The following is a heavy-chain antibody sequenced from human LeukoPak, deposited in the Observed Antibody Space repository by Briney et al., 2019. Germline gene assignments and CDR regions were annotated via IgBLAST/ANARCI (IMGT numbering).Heavy chain of an antibody. Sequence: GRSLRLSCAASGFTFSSYAMHWVRQAPGKGLEWVAVISYDGGNKYYADSVKGRFTISRDNSKNTLYLQMNSLRAEDTAVYYCARYPVGYWGQGTLVTVSS. CDR2: ISYDGGNK. CDR1: GFTFSSYA. V-gene: IGHV3-30-3*01. J-gene: IGHJ4*02. CDR3: ARYPVGY.